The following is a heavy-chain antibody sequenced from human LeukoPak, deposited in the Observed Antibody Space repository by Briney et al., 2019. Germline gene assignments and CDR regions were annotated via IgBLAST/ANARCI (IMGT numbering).Heavy chain of an antibody. CDR2: INHSGST. J-gene: IGHJ4*02. D-gene: IGHD6-13*01. CDR1: GGSFSGYY. Sequence: SETLSLTCVVYGGSFSGYYWSWIRQPPGKGLEWIGEINHSGSTNYNPSLKSRVTISVDTSKNQFSLKLSSVTAADTAVYYCARALIAAAEEFSFDYWGQGTLVTVSS. CDR3: ARALIAAAEEFSFDY. V-gene: IGHV4-34*01.